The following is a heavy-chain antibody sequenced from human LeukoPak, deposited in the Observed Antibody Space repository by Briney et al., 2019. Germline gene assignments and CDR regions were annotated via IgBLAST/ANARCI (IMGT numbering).Heavy chain of an antibody. CDR1: GGSFSGYY. CDR3: ARLNCSGDSCYPDY. V-gene: IGHV4-34*01. J-gene: IGHJ4*02. Sequence: SETLSLTCAVYGGSFSGYYWSWIRQPPGKGLEWIGEINHSGSTNYNPSLKSRVTISVDTSKNQFSLKLSSVTAADTAVYYSARLNCSGDSCYPDYWGQGTLVTVSS. D-gene: IGHD2-15*01. CDR2: INHSGST.